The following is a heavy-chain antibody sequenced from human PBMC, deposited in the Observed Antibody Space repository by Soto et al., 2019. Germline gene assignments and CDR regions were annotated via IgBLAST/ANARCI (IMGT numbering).Heavy chain of an antibody. D-gene: IGHD7-27*01. CDR3: AIEVWGRGGYYLDS. CDR2: IIPVFGTT. CDR1: VGTFNSFG. Sequence: HVHVVQSGAEVKKPGSSVKVTCKAFVGTFNSFGINWVRQAPGQGLEWMGGIIPVFGTTKYAQKFRDRVTLVADGSTSTSYMELSSLTSDDTAVYYCAIEVWGRGGYYLDSWGQGTLVTVSS. J-gene: IGHJ4*02. V-gene: IGHV1-69*01.